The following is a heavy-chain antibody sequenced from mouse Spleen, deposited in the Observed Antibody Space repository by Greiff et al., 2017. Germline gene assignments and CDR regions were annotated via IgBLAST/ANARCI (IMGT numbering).Heavy chain of an antibody. CDR2: ISSGGSYT. D-gene: IGHD2-10*02. J-gene: IGHJ2*01. V-gene: IGHV5-9-3*01. CDR3: AREAYGNSHFDY. Sequence: EVQLVESGGGLVKPGGSLKLSCAASGFTFSSYAMSWVRQTPEKRLEWVATISSGGSYTYYPDSVKGRFTISRDNAKNTLYLQMSSLRSEDTAMYYCAREAYGNSHFDYWGQGTTLTVSS. CDR1: GFTFSSYA.